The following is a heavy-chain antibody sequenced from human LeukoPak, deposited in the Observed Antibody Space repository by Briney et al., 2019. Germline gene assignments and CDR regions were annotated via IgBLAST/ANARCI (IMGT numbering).Heavy chain of an antibody. D-gene: IGHD4-23*01. J-gene: IGHJ3*02. V-gene: IGHV4-34*01. CDR2: INHSGST. CDR1: GGSFSGYY. Sequence: SETLSLTCAVYGGSFSGYYWSCIRQPTGRGLEWIGEINHSGSTNYSPSLKSRVTISVDTSKNQFSLKLSSVTAADTAVDYCARDGLRWPIEDAFDIWGQGTMVSVSS. CDR3: ARDGLRWPIEDAFDI.